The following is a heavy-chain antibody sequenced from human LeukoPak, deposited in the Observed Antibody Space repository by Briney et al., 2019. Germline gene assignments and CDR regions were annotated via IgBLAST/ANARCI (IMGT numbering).Heavy chain of an antibody. V-gene: IGHV1-2*02. J-gene: IGHJ4*02. CDR2: INPNSGGT. Sequence: ASVKVSCKASGNTFTGYYMHWVRQAPGQGLEWMGWINPNSGGTNYAQKFQGRVTMTRDTSISTAYMELSRLRSDDTAVYYCARPLRFLEWLFPLDYWGQGTLVTVSS. CDR1: GNTFTGYY. D-gene: IGHD3-3*01. CDR3: ARPLRFLEWLFPLDY.